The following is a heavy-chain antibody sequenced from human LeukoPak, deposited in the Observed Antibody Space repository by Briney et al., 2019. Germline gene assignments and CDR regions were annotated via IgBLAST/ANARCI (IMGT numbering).Heavy chain of an antibody. CDR3: ATSQDTAMVPDY. CDR2: IYYGNSDT. CDR1: GYRFTNYW. Sequence: GESLIISCQCSGYRFTNYWICLVRQMPGPGLEWMGIIYYGNSDTRYSPYFQGQVTISADKYMSTVYLQWSSLKDSDTDMYYCATSQDTAMVPDYWGQGTLVTVSS. V-gene: IGHV5-51*01. D-gene: IGHD5-18*01. J-gene: IGHJ4*02.